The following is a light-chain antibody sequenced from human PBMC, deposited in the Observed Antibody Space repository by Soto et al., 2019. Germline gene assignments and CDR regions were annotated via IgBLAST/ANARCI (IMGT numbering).Light chain of an antibody. V-gene: IGKV3-15*01. J-gene: IGKJ4*01. CDR2: GAS. CDR3: QHYTNWPLT. Sequence: DIVMTQSPATLSVSPGETATLSCRASHSVSSRLAWYQQKPGQAPRLLIYGASTRATGLPARFSGSGSGTEFTLTISSLQSEDCAVYYCQHYTNWPLTFGGGTQVEIK. CDR1: HSVSSR.